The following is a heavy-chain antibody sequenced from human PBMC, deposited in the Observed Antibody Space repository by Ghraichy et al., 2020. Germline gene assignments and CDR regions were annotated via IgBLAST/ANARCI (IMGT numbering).Heavy chain of an antibody. J-gene: IGHJ5*02. V-gene: IGHV4-39*01. CDR3: ARAATSAVRFDT. CDR2: AHYRATT. CDR1: GASINSYSHY. Sequence: SQTLSLTCTVSGASINSYSHYWAWLRQPPGGGLEWLGSAHYRATTYYDPSLDSRVSISLDTSTGQVSLSLKSVTAADTALHFCARAATSAVRFDTWGRGTRVTVSS. D-gene: IGHD6-25*01.